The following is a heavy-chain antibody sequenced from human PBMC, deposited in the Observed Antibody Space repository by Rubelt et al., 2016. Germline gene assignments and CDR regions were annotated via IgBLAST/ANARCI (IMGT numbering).Heavy chain of an antibody. Sequence: GSLRLSCAASGFSFSMYWMHWVRQVPGKGLVWVSRIYSDVSSTTYADSVKGRFTISRDNAKNTLYLQMNSLRAEDTAVYYCARDHVSSALDCWGQGTLVTVSS. V-gene: IGHV3-74*01. CDR3: ARDHVSSALDC. D-gene: IGHD3-10*01. J-gene: IGHJ4*02. CDR2: IYSDVSST. CDR1: GFSFSMYW.